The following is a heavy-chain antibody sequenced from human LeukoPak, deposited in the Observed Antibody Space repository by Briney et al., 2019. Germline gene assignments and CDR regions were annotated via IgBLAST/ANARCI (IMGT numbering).Heavy chain of an antibody. CDR2: ISSNGGST. V-gene: IGHV3-64*01. D-gene: IGHD2-15*01. J-gene: IGHJ4*02. CDR3: ARGYCSGGSCYPFIETFDC. Sequence: PGGPLRPSCAASGFTLSSYAMHWVRQAPGRGLEYVSAISSNGGSTYYANSVKGRFTISRDNSKNTLYLQMGSLRAEDMAVYYCARGYCSGGSCYPFIETFDCWGQGTPVTVSS. CDR1: GFTLSSYA.